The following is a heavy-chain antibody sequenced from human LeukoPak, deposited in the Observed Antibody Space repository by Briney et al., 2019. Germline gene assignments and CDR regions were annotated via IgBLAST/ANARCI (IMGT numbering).Heavy chain of an antibody. CDR2: ISSSGSTI. Sequence: GGSLRLSCAASGFTFSSYSMNWVRQAPGKGLEWVSYISSSGSTIYYADSVKGRFTISRDNAKNSLYLQMNSLRAEDTAVYYCARYERDHVFDYWGQGTLVTVSS. CDR1: GFTFSSYS. J-gene: IGHJ4*02. CDR3: ARYERDHVFDY. D-gene: IGHD1-14*01. V-gene: IGHV3-48*04.